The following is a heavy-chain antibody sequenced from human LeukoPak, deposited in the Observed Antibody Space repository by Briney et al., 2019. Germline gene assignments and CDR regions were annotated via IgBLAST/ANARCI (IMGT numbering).Heavy chain of an antibody. D-gene: IGHD3-9*01. J-gene: IGHJ5*02. CDR2: IYYSGST. CDR3: ARQGDIYYTNWFDP. V-gene: IGHV4-39*01. CDR1: GGSISRSSYY. Sequence: SETLSLTCTVSGGSISRSSYYWGWIRQPPGKGLEWIGSIYYSGSTYYNPSLKSRVTISVDTSKNQFSLKLSSVTAADTAVYYCARQGDIYYTNWFDPWGQGTLVTVSS.